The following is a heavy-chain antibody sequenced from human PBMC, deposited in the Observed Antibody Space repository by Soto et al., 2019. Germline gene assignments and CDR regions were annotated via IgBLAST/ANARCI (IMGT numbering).Heavy chain of an antibody. Sequence: ASVKVSCKASGGTFSSYAISWVRQATGQGLEWMGWMNPNSGNTGYAQKFQGRVTMTRNTSISTAYMELSSLRSEDTAVYYCARGRPGYYDFWSGYHYYYYYMDVWGKGTPVTVSS. J-gene: IGHJ6*03. CDR3: ARGRPGYYDFWSGYHYYYYYMDV. CDR2: MNPNSGNT. D-gene: IGHD3-3*01. CDR1: GGTFSSYA. V-gene: IGHV1-8*02.